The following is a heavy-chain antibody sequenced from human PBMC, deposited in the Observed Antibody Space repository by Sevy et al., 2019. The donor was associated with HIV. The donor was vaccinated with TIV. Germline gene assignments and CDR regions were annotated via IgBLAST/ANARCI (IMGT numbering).Heavy chain of an antibody. CDR2: ISYDGNIK. CDR1: RFTFSTYA. J-gene: IGHJ4*02. Sequence: GGSLRLSCAASRFTFSTYAMHWVRQAPGKGLEWVSVISYDGNIKYYADSVKDRFTISRDDSKNTLYLQMNSLRAEDTAVYYCARDGGAYTYGTGKYWGQGTLVTVSS. V-gene: IGHV3-30-3*01. D-gene: IGHD5-18*01. CDR3: ARDGGAYTYGTGKY.